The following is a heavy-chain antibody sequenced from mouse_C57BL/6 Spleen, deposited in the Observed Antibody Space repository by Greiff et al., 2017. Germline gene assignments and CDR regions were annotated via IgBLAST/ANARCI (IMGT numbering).Heavy chain of an antibody. D-gene: IGHD2-3*01. CDR3: ARDGYYRFDY. V-gene: IGHV1-42*01. CDR1: GYSFTGYY. Sequence: VQLQQSGPELVKPGASVKISCKASGYSFTGYYMNWVKQSPEKSLEWIGEINPSTGGTTYNQKFKAKATLTVDKSSSTAYMQLKSLTSEDSAVYYCARDGYYRFDYWGQGTTLTVSS. CDR2: INPSTGGT. J-gene: IGHJ2*01.